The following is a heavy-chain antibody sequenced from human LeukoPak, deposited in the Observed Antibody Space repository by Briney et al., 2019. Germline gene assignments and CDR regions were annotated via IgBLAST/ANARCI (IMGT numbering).Heavy chain of an antibody. Sequence: GRSLRLSCAASGFTFSSYGMHWVRQAPGKGLEWVAVISFDASNKYYADSVKGRFTISRDNSKNTLYLQMNSLRAEDTAVYYCAKYVDPFGSGSYVEGFDYWGQGTLVTVSS. CDR1: GFTFSSYG. CDR2: ISFDASNK. CDR3: AKYVDPFGSGSYVEGFDY. J-gene: IGHJ4*02. V-gene: IGHV3-30*18. D-gene: IGHD3-10*01.